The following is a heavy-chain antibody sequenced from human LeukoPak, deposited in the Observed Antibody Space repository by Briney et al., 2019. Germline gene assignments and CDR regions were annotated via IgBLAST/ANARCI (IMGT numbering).Heavy chain of an antibody. J-gene: IGHJ6*02. V-gene: IGHV3-11*06. CDR2: ISSSSSYT. CDR1: GFTFSDYY. Sequence: GGSLRLSCAASGFTFSDYYMSWIRQAPGKGLEWVSYISSSSSYTNYADSVKGRFTISRDNAKNSLYLQMNSLRAEDTAVYYCAREAAFYYYGMDVWGQGTTVTVSS. D-gene: IGHD6-13*01. CDR3: AREAAFYYYGMDV.